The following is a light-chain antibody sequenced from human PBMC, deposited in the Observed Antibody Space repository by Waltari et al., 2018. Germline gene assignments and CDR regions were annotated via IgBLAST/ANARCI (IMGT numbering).Light chain of an antibody. V-gene: IGKV3D-15*01. J-gene: IGKJ1*01. CDR1: ETVTSH. Sequence: EIVMTQSPAVLSVSPGQRATLSCRASETVTSHLAWYQQKPRQAPRLRLYDVSTRAAGIPARFSGSGSETEFTLTVTSLQSEDCEVYYCQQYYEWQTFGPGTKVEIK. CDR3: QQYYEWQT. CDR2: DVS.